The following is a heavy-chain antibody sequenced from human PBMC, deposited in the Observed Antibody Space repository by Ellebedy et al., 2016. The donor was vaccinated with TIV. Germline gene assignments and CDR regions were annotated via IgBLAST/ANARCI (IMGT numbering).Heavy chain of an antibody. CDR1: GFTFSSYS. V-gene: IGHV3-21*01. Sequence: PGGSLRLSCAASGFTFSSYSMNWVRQAPGKGLEWVSSISSSSSYIYYADSVKGRFTISRDNAKNSLYLQMNSLRAEDTAVYYCAREPYDILTGYQGAFDYWGQGTLVTVSS. J-gene: IGHJ4*02. CDR2: ISSSSSYI. D-gene: IGHD3-9*01. CDR3: AREPYDILTGYQGAFDY.